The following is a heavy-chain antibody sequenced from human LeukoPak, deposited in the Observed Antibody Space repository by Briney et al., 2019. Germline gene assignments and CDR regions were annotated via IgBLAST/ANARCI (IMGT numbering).Heavy chain of an antibody. Sequence: IFGTSNYPQKFQGRVTITADESTSTAYMELSSLRSEDTAVYYCARGWRITGTTLEWFDPWGQGTLVTVSS. CDR3: ARGWRITGTTLEWFDP. CDR2: IFGTS. D-gene: IGHD1-20*01. V-gene: IGHV1-69*01. J-gene: IGHJ5*02.